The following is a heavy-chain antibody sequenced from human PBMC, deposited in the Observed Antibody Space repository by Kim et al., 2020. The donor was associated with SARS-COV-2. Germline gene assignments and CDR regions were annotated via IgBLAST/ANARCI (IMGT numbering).Heavy chain of an antibody. CDR3: ARGVQYCSSTSCYARRTNNWFDP. J-gene: IGHJ5*02. D-gene: IGHD2-2*01. CDR2: INHSGST. CDR1: GGSFSGDY. V-gene: IGHV4-34*01. Sequence: SETLSLTCAVYGGSFSGDYWSWIRQPPGKGLEWIGEINHSGSTNYNPSLKSRVTISVDTSKNQISLKLSSVTAADTAVYYCARGVQYCSSTSCYARRTNNWFDPWGQGTLVTVSS.